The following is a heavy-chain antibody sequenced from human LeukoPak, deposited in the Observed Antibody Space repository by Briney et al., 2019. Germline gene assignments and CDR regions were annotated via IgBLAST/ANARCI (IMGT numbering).Heavy chain of an antibody. CDR1: GFTFSSYS. V-gene: IGHV3-21*01. Sequence: PGGSLRLSCAGSGFTFSSYSMNWVRQAPGKGLEWVSSISSSSSYIYYADSVKGRFTISRDNAKNSLYLQMNSLRAEDTAVYYCARDPTGYSSGWYSGREVNWFDPWGQGTLVTVSS. CDR2: ISSSSSYI. J-gene: IGHJ5*02. CDR3: ARDPTGYSSGWYSGREVNWFDP. D-gene: IGHD6-19*01.